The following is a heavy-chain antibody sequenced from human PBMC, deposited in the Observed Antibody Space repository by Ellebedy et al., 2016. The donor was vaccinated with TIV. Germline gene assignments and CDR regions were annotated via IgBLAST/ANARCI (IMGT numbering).Heavy chain of an antibody. D-gene: IGHD6-6*01. CDR3: ARVTAGRPYLYYYMDV. CDR1: GASINSHS. V-gene: IGHV4-59*11. Sequence: SETLSLTXTVSGASINSHSWSWIRQPPGKGLEWIGYISYSGSTNYNPSLKSRVTISVDTSMNQFSLKVTSVTTADTAVYYCARVTAGRPYLYYYMDVWGKGTTVTVS. CDR2: ISYSGST. J-gene: IGHJ6*03.